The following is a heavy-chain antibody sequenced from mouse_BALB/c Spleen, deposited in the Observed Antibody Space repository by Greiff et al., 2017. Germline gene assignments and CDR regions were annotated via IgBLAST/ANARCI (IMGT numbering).Heavy chain of an antibody. CDR2: INPYNDGT. Sequence: EVQLQQSGPELVKPGASVKMSCKASGYTFTSYVMHWVKQKPGQGLEWIGYINPYNDGTKYNEKFKGKATLTSDKSSSTAYMELSSLTSEDSAVYYCARRALYYYGSSYFDYWGQGTTLTVSS. CDR3: ARRALYYYGSSYFDY. V-gene: IGHV1-14*01. CDR1: GYTFTSYV. D-gene: IGHD1-1*01. J-gene: IGHJ2*01.